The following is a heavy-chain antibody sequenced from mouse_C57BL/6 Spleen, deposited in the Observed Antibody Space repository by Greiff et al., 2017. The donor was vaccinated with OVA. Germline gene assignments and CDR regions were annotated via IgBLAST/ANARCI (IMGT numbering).Heavy chain of an antibody. Sequence: QVQLKESGPGLVQPSQSLSITCTVSGFSLTSYGVHWVRQSPGKGLEWLGVIWSGGSTDYNAAFISRLSISKDNSKSQVFFKMNSLQADDTAIYYCARKGDYDYDAGYAMDYWGQGTSVTVSS. CDR3: ARKGDYDYDAGYAMDY. CDR2: IWSGGST. J-gene: IGHJ4*01. V-gene: IGHV2-2*01. CDR1: GFSLTSYG. D-gene: IGHD2-4*01.